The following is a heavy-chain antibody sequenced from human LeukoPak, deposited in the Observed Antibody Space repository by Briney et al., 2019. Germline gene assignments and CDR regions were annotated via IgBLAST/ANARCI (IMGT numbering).Heavy chain of an antibody. CDR1: GGSISSSSYY. V-gene: IGHV4-39*01. Sequence: PSETLSLTCTVSGGSISSSSYYWGWIRQPPGEGLEWIGSIYYTGSTYYSPSLKSRVTISADTSKNEFSLKLSSVTAADTAVYYCTSEINSASNYWGQGTLVTVSS. D-gene: IGHD1-1*01. CDR3: TSEINSASNY. CDR2: IYYTGST. J-gene: IGHJ4*02.